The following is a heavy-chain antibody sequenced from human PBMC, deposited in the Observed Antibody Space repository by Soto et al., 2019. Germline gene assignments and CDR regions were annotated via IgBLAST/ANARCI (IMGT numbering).Heavy chain of an antibody. J-gene: IGHJ6*02. D-gene: IGHD6-13*01. CDR1: GGSISSYY. V-gene: IGHV4-59*12. CDR3: ARVRKLGYSSSMGYYYYGMDV. CDR2: IYYSGST. Sequence: PSETLSLTCTVSGGSISSYYWSWIRQPSGKGLEWIGYIYYSGSTNYNPSLKSRVTISVDTSKNQFSLKLSSVTAADTAVYYCARVRKLGYSSSMGYYYYGMDVWGQGTTVTVSS.